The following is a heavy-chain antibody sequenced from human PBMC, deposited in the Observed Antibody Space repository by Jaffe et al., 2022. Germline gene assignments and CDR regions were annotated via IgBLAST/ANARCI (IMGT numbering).Heavy chain of an antibody. CDR2: INPSGGST. CDR3: ATCESTMVRGVNRNYNPCWTFDY. V-gene: IGHV1-46*01. CDR1: GYTFTSYY. J-gene: IGHJ4*02. Sequence: QVQLVQSGAEVKKPGASVKVSCKASGYTFTSYYMHWVRQAPGQGLEWMGIINPSGGSTSYAQKFQGRVTMTRDTSTSTVYMELSSLRSEDTAVYYCATCESTMVRGVNRNYNPCWTFDYWGQGTLVTVSS. D-gene: IGHD3-10*01.